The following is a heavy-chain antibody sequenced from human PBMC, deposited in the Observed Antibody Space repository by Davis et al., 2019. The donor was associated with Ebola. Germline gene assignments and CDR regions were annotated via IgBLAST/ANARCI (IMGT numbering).Heavy chain of an antibody. CDR3: ARDLEPFGDYYYYYYGMDV. CDR2: ISGSGTYT. CDR1: GGSISSSSYY. D-gene: IGHD4-17*01. Sequence: PSETLSLTCTVSGGSISSSSYYWGWIRQAPGKGLEWVSTISGSGTYTYYADSVKGRFTISRDNSNNTLYLQMNSLRAEDTALYYCARDLEPFGDYYYYYYGMDVWGQGTTVAVSS. J-gene: IGHJ6*02. V-gene: IGHV3-23*01.